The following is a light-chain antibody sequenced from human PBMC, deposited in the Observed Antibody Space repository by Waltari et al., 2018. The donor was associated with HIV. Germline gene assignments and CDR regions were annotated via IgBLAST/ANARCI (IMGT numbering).Light chain of an antibody. J-gene: IGLJ1*01. CDR1: SSNIENDN. V-gene: IGLV1-47*01. CDR3: VGWDSRLSGYV. CDR2: KDT. Sequence: QSVLTQPPSASGTPGQRVTISCSGSSSNIENDNVYWYQPLTGAAPRLLIYKDTQRPAGVPDRFTGSKSGTSASLAISGLRSEDEADYYCVGWDSRLSGYVFGSGTKVTVL.